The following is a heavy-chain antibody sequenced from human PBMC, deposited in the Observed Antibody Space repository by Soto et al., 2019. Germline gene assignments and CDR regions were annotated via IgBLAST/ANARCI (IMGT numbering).Heavy chain of an antibody. D-gene: IGHD3-9*01. V-gene: IGHV1-18*04. J-gene: IGHJ5*02. CDR2: SKVDSGYT. CDR1: GYPFIKYG. CDR3: ATSYDTGVDP. Sequence: QLQLVQSAAEVKKPGASVRVSCKAYGYPFIKYGISWIRQAPEQGLEGMGWSKVDSGYTNYAQKFQGRVTMTADTSSDTAFMELRSLRLDDTAVYFCATSYDTGVDPWGQGTLVSVSS.